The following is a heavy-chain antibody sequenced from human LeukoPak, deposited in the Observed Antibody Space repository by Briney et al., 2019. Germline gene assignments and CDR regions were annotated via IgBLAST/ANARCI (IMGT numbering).Heavy chain of an antibody. V-gene: IGHV1-18*01. CDR1: GYTFTNYG. CDR3: ASTYSSSSPGAFDI. D-gene: IGHD6-6*01. Sequence: ASVKVSCKASGYTFTNYGISWVRQAPGQGLEWMGWISAYNGNTNYAQKLQGRVTTTTDTSTSTAYMELSSLRSEDTAVYYCASTYSSSSPGAFDIWGQGTMVTVSS. J-gene: IGHJ3*02. CDR2: ISAYNGNT.